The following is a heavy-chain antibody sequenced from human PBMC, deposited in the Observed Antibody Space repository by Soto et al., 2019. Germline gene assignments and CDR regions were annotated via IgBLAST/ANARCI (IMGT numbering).Heavy chain of an antibody. CDR3: AKDGSSGWPIGPFDY. CDR2: ITGSGAGT. V-gene: IGHV3-23*01. CDR1: GFTFSSYA. D-gene: IGHD6-19*01. J-gene: IGHJ4*02. Sequence: EVQLLESGGGLVQPGGSLRLSCAASGFTFSSYAMSWVRQAPGKGLEWVSAITGSGAGTYYADSVKGRFTISRDNSKNTLYLQMNSLRAEDTAVYYCAKDGSSGWPIGPFDYWGQGTLVTVSS.